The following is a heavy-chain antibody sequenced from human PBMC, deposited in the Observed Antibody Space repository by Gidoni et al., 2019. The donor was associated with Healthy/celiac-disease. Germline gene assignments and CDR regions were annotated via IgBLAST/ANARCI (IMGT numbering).Heavy chain of an antibody. D-gene: IGHD2-2*01. CDR2: IYHSGST. Sequence: QVQLQESGPGLVKPSGTLSLTCPVSGGSISSSNWWSWVRQPPGKGLEWIGEIYHSGSTNYNPSLKSRVTISVDKSKNQFSLKLSSVTAADTAVYYCASSIVVVPAATEVNAFDIWGQGTMVTVSS. V-gene: IGHV4-4*02. J-gene: IGHJ3*02. CDR3: ASSIVVVPAATEVNAFDI. CDR1: GGSISSSNW.